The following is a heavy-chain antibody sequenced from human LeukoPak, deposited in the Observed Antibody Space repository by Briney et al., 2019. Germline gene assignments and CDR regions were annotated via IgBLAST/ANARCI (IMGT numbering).Heavy chain of an antibody. CDR1: GFTVSSNY. CDR2: IYSGGST. CDR3: AYSDYVWGSYRSLDY. D-gene: IGHD3-16*02. Sequence: GGSLRLSCAASGFTVSSNYMSWVRQAPGKGLEWVSVIYSGGSTYYADSVKGRFTISRDNSKNTLYLQMNSLRAEDTAVYYCAYSDYVWGSYRSLDYWGQGTLVTVSS. V-gene: IGHV3-53*01. J-gene: IGHJ4*02.